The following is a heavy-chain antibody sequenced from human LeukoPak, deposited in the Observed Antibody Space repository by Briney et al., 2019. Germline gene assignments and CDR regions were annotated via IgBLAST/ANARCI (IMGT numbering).Heavy chain of an antibody. V-gene: IGHV4-38-2*02. CDR1: GYSISSYYY. CDR2: IFHTGDT. D-gene: IGHD5-24*01. J-gene: IGHJ4*02. CDR3: AREDGLFDS. Sequence: SETLSLTCAVSGYSISSYYYWAWIRQPPGKGLEWIGNIFHTGDTNYNPSLMSRLTLSVDSSNNQFSLRLTSVTVADTAVYYCAREDGLFDSWGQGTLVTVSS.